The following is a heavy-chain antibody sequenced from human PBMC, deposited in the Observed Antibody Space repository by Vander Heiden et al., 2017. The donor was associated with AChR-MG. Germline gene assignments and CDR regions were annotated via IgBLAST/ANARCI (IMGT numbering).Heavy chain of an antibody. J-gene: IGHJ4*02. D-gene: IGHD2-15*01. CDR3: ARDRGGYCSGGSCYVLDY. Sequence: QVQLQESGPGLVKPSETLSLTCTVPGGSVSSGSYYWSWIRQPPGKGLEWIGYIYYSGSTNYNPSLKSRVTISVDTSKNQFSLKLSSVTAADTAVYYCARDRGGYCSGGSCYVLDYWGQGTLVTVSS. CDR2: IYYSGST. V-gene: IGHV4-61*01. CDR1: GGSVSSGSYY.